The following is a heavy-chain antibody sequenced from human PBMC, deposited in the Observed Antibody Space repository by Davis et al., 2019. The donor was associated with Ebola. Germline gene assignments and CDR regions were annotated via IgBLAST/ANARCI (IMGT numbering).Heavy chain of an antibody. J-gene: IGHJ4*02. Sequence: MPSETLSLTCAVYGGSFSGYYWSWIRQPPGKGLEWIGYIYYSGSTNYNPSLKSRVTISVDTSKNQFSLKLSSVTAADTAVYYCARHYEHSSPPDYWGQGTLVTVSS. D-gene: IGHD6-6*01. CDR2: IYYSGST. V-gene: IGHV4-59*01. CDR3: ARHYEHSSPPDY. CDR1: GGSFSGYY.